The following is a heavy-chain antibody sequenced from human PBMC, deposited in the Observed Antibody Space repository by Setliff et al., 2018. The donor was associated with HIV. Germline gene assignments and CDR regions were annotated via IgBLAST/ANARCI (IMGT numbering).Heavy chain of an antibody. CDR1: GGSSSSSSFY. V-gene: IGHV4-39*01. Sequence: PSETLSLTCTVSGGSSSSSSFYWGWIRQPPGKGLEWIGNIYRSGSTHYNPSLRSRVTISVDTSKNQFYLNLNSVTDADTALYYCARHKDSDYVWGSYRPDGFDIWGQGTTVTVSS. CDR2: IYRSGST. J-gene: IGHJ3*02. CDR3: ARHKDSDYVWGSYRPDGFDI. D-gene: IGHD3-16*02.